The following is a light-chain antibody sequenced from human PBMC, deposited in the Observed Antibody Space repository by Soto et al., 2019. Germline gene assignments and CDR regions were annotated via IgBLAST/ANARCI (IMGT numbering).Light chain of an antibody. CDR2: WAS. CDR3: HQYYSLPLT. Sequence: DVVVTQSPVSLAVSLGERATINCKSSQSLLYSPDNKNYLAWYQQKQGQPPNLLIYWASTRASGVPARFNGSGYGTDFTLTITSLQADDVALYYCHQYYSLPLTFGGGTKVET. CDR1: QSLLYSPDNKNY. V-gene: IGKV4-1*01. J-gene: IGKJ4*01.